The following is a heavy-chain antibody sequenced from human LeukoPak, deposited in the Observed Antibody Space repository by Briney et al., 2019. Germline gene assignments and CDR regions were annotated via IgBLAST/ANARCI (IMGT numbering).Heavy chain of an antibody. CDR3: ARQRDDYDYVWGSYRPTYDY. CDR1: GYTFTSYG. J-gene: IGHJ4*02. V-gene: IGHV1-18*01. Sequence: ASVKVSCKASGYTFTSYGISWVRQAPGQGLEWMGWISAYNGNTNYAQKLQGRVTMTTDTSTSTAYMELRSLRSDDTAVYYCARQRDDYDYVWGSYRPTYDYCGQGTLVTVSS. CDR2: ISAYNGNT. D-gene: IGHD3-16*02.